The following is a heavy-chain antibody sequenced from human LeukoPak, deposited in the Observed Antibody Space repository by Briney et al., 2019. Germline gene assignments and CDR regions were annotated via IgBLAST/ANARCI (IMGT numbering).Heavy chain of an antibody. J-gene: IGHJ4*02. D-gene: IGHD3-16*01. CDR2: IYHSGST. CDR3: ARAQFPPMITFGGAAFDY. V-gene: IGHV4-39*07. Sequence: SETLSPTCTVSGGSISSSSYYWGWIRQPPGKGLEWIGSIYHSGSTYYNPSLKSRVTISVDTSKNQFSLKLSSVTAADTAVYYCARAQFPPMITFGGAAFDYWGQGTLVTVSS. CDR1: GGSISSSSYY.